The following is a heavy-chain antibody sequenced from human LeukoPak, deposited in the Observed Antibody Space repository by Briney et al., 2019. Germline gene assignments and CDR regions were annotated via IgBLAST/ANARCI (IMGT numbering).Heavy chain of an antibody. CDR2: ISSSSSSI. CDR1: GFTFSSYE. CDR3: ARDLWGTSGYRFDY. D-gene: IGHD3-22*01. Sequence: PGGSLRLSCAASGFTFSSYEMNWVRQAPGKGLEWVSYISSSSSSIYYADSVRGRFTISRDNAKNSLYLQMNSLRAEDTAVYYCARDLWGTSGYRFDYWGQGTLVTVSS. J-gene: IGHJ4*02. V-gene: IGHV3-48*03.